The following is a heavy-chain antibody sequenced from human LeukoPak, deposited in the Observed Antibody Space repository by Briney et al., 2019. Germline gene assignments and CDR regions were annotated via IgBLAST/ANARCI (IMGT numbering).Heavy chain of an antibody. CDR1: GFTFSSYT. J-gene: IGHJ4*02. Sequence: GGSLRLSCAASGFTFSSYTMNWVRQAPGKGLEWVSSISSSSSSIYYADSVKGRFTISRDNAKKSLYMQMNSVRAEDTAVYYCARARGDIVETATMGSYWGQGTLVTVPS. CDR2: ISSSSSSI. D-gene: IGHD5-18*01. CDR3: ARARGDIVETATMGSY. V-gene: IGHV3-21*01.